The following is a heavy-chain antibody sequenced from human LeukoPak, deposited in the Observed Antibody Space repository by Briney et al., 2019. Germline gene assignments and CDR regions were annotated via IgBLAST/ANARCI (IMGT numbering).Heavy chain of an antibody. CDR3: AKDIGTWSLDY. CDR1: GFTFSDYY. J-gene: IGHJ4*02. D-gene: IGHD6-13*01. Sequence: PGGSLRLSCAASGFTFSDYYTSWIRQAPGKGLEWVSYISSSGTTTYYADSVKGRFTISRDNAKNSLYLQLNSLRAEDTAVYYCAKDIGTWSLDYWGQGSLVTVSS. V-gene: IGHV3-11*01. CDR2: ISSSGTTT.